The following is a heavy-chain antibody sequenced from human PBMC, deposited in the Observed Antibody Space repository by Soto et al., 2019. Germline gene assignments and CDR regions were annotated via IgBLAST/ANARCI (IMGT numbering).Heavy chain of an antibody. Sequence: PGGALRLSCAASGLVFENYWMHWVRQAPGKGLEWVANINQDGSQNYFADAVMGRFIISRDNAKNSVHLQMNSLRAEDTAVYFCVRDIGWYSFDNWGHGTLVTVSS. J-gene: IGHJ4*01. V-gene: IGHV3-7*05. CDR1: GLVFENYW. CDR3: VRDIGWYSFDN. CDR2: INQDGSQN. D-gene: IGHD1-26*01.